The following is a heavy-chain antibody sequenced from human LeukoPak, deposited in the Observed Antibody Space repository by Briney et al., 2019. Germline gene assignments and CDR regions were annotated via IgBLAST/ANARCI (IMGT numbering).Heavy chain of an antibody. V-gene: IGHV4-39*07. Sequence: SETLSLTCTVSGDSISSSSYYWGWIRQPPGKGLEWIGSIYYSGSTYFNPSLKSRVTISVDTSKNQFSLKLSSVTAADTAVYYCARPRLGATPFDAFDIWGQGTMVTVSS. CDR1: GDSISSSSYY. D-gene: IGHD1-26*01. J-gene: IGHJ3*02. CDR3: ARPRLGATPFDAFDI. CDR2: IYYSGST.